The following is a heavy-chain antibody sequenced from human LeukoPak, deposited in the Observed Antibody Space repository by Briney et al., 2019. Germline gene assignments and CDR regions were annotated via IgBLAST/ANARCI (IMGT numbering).Heavy chain of an antibody. CDR2: IYYSGST. CDR1: GGSISSGGNY. Sequence: SETLSLTCTVSGGSISSGGNYWSWIRQHPGKGLEWIGYIYYSGSTYYNPSLKSRVTISVDTSKNQFSLKLSSVTAADTAVYYCARYRRHDSSGYFGGRGAYFDYWGQGTLVTVSS. J-gene: IGHJ4*02. CDR3: ARYRRHDSSGYFGGRGAYFDY. D-gene: IGHD3-22*01. V-gene: IGHV4-31*03.